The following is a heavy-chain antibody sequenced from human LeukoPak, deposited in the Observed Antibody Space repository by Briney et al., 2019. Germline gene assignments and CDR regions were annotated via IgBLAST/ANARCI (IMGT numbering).Heavy chain of an antibody. D-gene: IGHD1-26*01. CDR1: GGSFSGYY. J-gene: IGHJ4*02. CDR2: INHSGST. Sequence: SETLSLTCAVYGGSFSGYYWCWIRQPPGKGLEWIGEINHSGSTNYNPSLKSRVTISVDTSKNQFSLKLSSVTAADTAVYYCARSYGIIVGAGFDYWGQGTLVTVSS. V-gene: IGHV4-34*01. CDR3: ARSYGIIVGAGFDY.